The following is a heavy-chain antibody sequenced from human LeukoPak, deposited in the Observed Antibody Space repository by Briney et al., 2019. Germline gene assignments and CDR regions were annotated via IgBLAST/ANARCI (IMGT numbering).Heavy chain of an antibody. D-gene: IGHD1-26*01. CDR2: IIPIFGTA. CDR1: GGTFSSYA. J-gene: IGHJ4*02. V-gene: IGHV1-69*05. CDR3: ARELAGAGFDY. Sequence: GASVTVSCTASGGTFSSYAISWVRQAPGQGLEWMGGIIPIFGTANYAQKFQGRVTMTRDTSISTAYMELSRLRSDDTAVYYCARELAGAGFDYWGQGTLVPVSS.